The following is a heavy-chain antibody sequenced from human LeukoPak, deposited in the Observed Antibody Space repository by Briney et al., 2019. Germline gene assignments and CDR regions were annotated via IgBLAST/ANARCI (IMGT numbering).Heavy chain of an antibody. J-gene: IGHJ4*02. CDR2: ISYDGSNK. Sequence: GGSLRLSCAASGFTFSSFGMHWVRQAPGKGLEWVAVISYDGSNKYYADSVKGRFTISRDNSKNTLYLQMNSLRAEDTAVYYCAKVDYYDSSAEAYYFDYWGQGTLVTVSS. V-gene: IGHV3-30*18. CDR1: GFTFSSFG. D-gene: IGHD3-22*01. CDR3: AKVDYYDSSAEAYYFDY.